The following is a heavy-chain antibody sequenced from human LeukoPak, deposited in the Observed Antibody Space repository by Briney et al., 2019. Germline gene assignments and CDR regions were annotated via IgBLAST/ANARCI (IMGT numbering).Heavy chain of an antibody. J-gene: IGHJ3*02. D-gene: IGHD6-13*01. CDR1: GGSISSYY. Sequence: PSETLSLTCTVSGGSISSYYWSWIRQPAGKGLEWIGRIYTSGSTNYNPFLKSRVTMSADTSKNQFSLKLSSVTAADTAVYYCARDLGSSWYGDAFDIWGQGTMVTVSS. CDR2: IYTSGST. CDR3: ARDLGSSWYGDAFDI. V-gene: IGHV4-4*07.